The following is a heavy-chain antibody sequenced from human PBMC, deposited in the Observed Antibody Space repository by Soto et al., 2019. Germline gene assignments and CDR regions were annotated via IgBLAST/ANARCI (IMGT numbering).Heavy chain of an antibody. CDR1: GGSFTSNNW. J-gene: IGHJ4*02. CDR3: ASRDPGTSVDY. CDR2: IYRTGST. D-gene: IGHD1-7*01. V-gene: IGHV4-4*02. Sequence: PSETLSLTCAVSGGSFTSNNWWTWVRQPPGQGLEWIGEIYRTGSTNYNPSLKSRVTISLDKSENQFSLKVTSLTAADTAVYYCASRDPGTSVDYWGQGTLVTVST.